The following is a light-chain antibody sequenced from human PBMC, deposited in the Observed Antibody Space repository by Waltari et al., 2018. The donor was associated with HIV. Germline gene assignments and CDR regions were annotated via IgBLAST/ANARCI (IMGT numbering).Light chain of an antibody. CDR1: QSVSSN. CDR3: QQCSNWAPIT. CDR2: GAS. V-gene: IGKV3-15*01. Sequence: EIVMTQSPGTLSVSPGERATLSCRASQSVSSNLAWYQQKPGQAPRLLIYGASTRATGIPARFSGSGSGTEFTLTISSLQSEDSAVYYCQQCSNWAPITFGQGTRLEIK. J-gene: IGKJ5*01.